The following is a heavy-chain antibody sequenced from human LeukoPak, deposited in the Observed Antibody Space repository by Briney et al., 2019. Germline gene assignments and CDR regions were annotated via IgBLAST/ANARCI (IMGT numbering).Heavy chain of an antibody. CDR3: AKGGTDMTTVTTPFGY. J-gene: IGHJ4*02. CDR1: GGSISSYY. Sequence: MPSETLSLTCTVSGGSISSYYWSWIRQSPVRGLEWIGYIFPSGSAFYNPSLESRVTISQDTSENQFSLRLSSVTAADTAVYYCAKGGTDMTTVTTPFGYWGQGTLVTVSS. V-gene: IGHV4-4*09. CDR2: IFPSGSA. D-gene: IGHD4-17*01.